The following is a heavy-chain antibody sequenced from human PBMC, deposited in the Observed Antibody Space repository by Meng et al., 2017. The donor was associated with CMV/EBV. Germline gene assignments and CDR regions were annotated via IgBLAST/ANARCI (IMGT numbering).Heavy chain of an antibody. CDR1: GFTFSSYS. D-gene: IGHD2-2*01. J-gene: IGHJ4*02. Sequence: GESLKISCAASGFTFSSYSMNWVRQAPGKGLEWVSSISSSSSYIYYADSVKGRFTISRDNAKNSLYLQMNSLRAEDTAVYYCARTHLSGQLPRHWGQGTLVAVSS. CDR2: ISSSSSYI. CDR3: ARTHLSGQLPRH. V-gene: IGHV3-21*01.